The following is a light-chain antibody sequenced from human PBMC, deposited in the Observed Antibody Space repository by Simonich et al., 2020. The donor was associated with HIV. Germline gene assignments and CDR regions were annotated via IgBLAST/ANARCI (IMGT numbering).Light chain of an antibody. J-gene: IGKJ3*01. V-gene: IGKV3-15*01. Sequence: EIVMTPSPATLSVSPGERPTLSSRVRQNVASNLAWSQQKPGQAPRLLIYGASSRATGIPARFSGSGFGTEFTLTITSMQSEDFAVYYCQQYNNWPSPFTFGPGTKVDIK. CDR1: QNVASN. CDR2: GAS. CDR3: QQYNNWPSPFT.